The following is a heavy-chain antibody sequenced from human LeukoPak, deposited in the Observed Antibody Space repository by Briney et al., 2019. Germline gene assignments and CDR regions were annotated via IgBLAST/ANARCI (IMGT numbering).Heavy chain of an antibody. D-gene: IGHD6-19*01. CDR2: ISGSGGGT. V-gene: IGHV3-23*01. CDR1: GFTFSSYW. CDR3: AKVASADAQARLNY. Sequence: GGSLRLSCEASGFTFSSYWMSWVRQAPGKGLEWVSAISGSGGGTYYADSVKDRFTISRDYSNNTLYLQMNSLRADDTAVYYCAKVASADAQARLNYWGQGTLVTVSS. J-gene: IGHJ4*02.